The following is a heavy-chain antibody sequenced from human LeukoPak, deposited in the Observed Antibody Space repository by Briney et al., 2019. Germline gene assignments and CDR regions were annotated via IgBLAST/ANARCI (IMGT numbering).Heavy chain of an antibody. CDR2: ISSSSSYI. Sequence: GGSLRLSCAASGFTFSSYSVNWVRQAPGKGLEWVSSISSSSSYIYYADSVKGRFTISRDNAKNSLYLQMNSLRAEDTAVYYCARDRIVGTNYLGYGMDVWGQGTTVTVSS. D-gene: IGHD1-26*01. J-gene: IGHJ6*02. CDR3: ARDRIVGTNYLGYGMDV. CDR1: GFTFSSYS. V-gene: IGHV3-21*01.